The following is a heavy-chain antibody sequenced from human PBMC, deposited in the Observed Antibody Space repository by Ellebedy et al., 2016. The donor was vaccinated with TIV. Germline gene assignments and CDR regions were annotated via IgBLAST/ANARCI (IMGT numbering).Heavy chain of an antibody. V-gene: IGHV3-33*01. J-gene: IGHJ4*02. CDR2: IWYDGSKE. D-gene: IGHD4-11*01. CDR1: GFTFSSYV. CDR3: ARQAGSNYFLIED. Sequence: PGGSLRLSCVASGFTFSSYVIHWVRKAPGKGLDWVEVIWYDGSKEYYADSVKGRFTISRDSSKNTLYLQMNSLRVEDTAVYYCARQAGSNYFLIEDWGQGTLVTVSS.